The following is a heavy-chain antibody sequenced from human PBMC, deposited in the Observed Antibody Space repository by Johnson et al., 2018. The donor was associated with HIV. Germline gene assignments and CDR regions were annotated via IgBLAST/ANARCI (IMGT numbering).Heavy chain of an antibody. CDR3: AKLAIDYSGAWYGLTFDI. J-gene: IGHJ3*02. CDR1: GFTFTTSA. CDR2: ISASGDNT. Sequence: VQLVESGGGLVQPGGSLRLSCAASGFTFTTSAMSWVRQAPGKGLEWVSAISASGDNTYYADSVRGRFTISRDTSKNTLYLQMNSLRAEDSAVYYCAKLAIDYSGAWYGLTFDIWGQGTMVTVSS. V-gene: IGHV3-23*04. D-gene: IGHD6-19*01.